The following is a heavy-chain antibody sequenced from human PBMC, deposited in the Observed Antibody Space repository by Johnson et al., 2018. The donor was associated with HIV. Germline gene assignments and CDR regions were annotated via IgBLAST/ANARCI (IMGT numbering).Heavy chain of an antibody. CDR1: GFTFSRHA. J-gene: IGHJ3*02. CDR2: ISYDGSNK. Sequence: QVQLVESGGGVVQPGRSLRLSCAASGFTFSRHAMHWVRQAPGKGLEWVAVISYDGSNKYYADSVKGRFTISRDNSKNTLYLQMNSLRAEDTAVYYCAKLPGGNSGFVDAFDIWGQGTMVTVSS. D-gene: IGHD4-23*01. CDR3: AKLPGGNSGFVDAFDI. V-gene: IGHV3-30*18.